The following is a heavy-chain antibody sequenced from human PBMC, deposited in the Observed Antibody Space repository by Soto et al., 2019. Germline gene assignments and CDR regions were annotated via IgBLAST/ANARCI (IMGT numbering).Heavy chain of an antibody. CDR1: GFTFDHYG. CDR2: INWDGTSI. CDR3: ARDLSITAEPFDC. Sequence: EVQLVESGGGVVRPGGSLRLSCTASGFTFDHYGMGWVRQGPRKRLEWVATINWDGTSIGYADSVKGRFTISRDNAKNSLYLQMNSLRAEDTASYYCARDLSITAEPFDCWGQGTLVTVSS. J-gene: IGHJ4*02. D-gene: IGHD3-10*01. V-gene: IGHV3-20*04.